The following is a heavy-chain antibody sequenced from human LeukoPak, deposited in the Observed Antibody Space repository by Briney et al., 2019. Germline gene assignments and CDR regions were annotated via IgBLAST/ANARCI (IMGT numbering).Heavy chain of an antibody. Sequence: ASVTVSCKASGYTFTSYGISWVRQAPGQGLEWMGWISAYNGNTNYAQKLQGRVTMTTDTSTSTAYMKLRSLRSDDTAVYYCARDRLLRYFDWLLYKANWFDPWGQGTLVTVSS. CDR2: ISAYNGNT. V-gene: IGHV1-18*01. CDR1: GYTFTSYG. J-gene: IGHJ5*02. CDR3: ARDRLLRYFDWLLYKANWFDP. D-gene: IGHD3-9*01.